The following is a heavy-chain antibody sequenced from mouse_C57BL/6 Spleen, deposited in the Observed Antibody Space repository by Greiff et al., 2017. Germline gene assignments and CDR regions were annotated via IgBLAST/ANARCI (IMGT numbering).Heavy chain of an antibody. J-gene: IGHJ2*01. CDR2: INPSSGYT. CDR1: GYTFTSYW. CDR3: ARFPLITTVVDYYFDY. D-gene: IGHD1-1*01. Sequence: VQLVESGAELAKPGASVKLSCKASGYTFTSYWMHWVKQRPGQGLEWIGYINPSSGYTKYNQKFKDKATLTADKSSSTAYMQLISLTYEDSAVYYCARFPLITTVVDYYFDYWGQGTTLTVSS. V-gene: IGHV1-7*01.